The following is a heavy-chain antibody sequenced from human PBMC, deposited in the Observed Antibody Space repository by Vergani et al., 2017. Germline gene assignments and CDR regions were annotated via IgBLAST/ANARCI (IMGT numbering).Heavy chain of an antibody. CDR3: ARGGYYYDSSGYYPYWYVDL. CDR2: IIPIFGTA. V-gene: IGHV1-69*12. Sequence: QVQLVQSGAEVKKPGSSVKVSCKASGGTFSSYAISWVRQAPGQGLEWMGGIIPIFGTANYAQKFQGRVTITADESTSTAYMELSSLRSEDTAVYYCARGGYYYDSSGYYPYWYVDLWGRGTLVTVSS. D-gene: IGHD3-22*01. J-gene: IGHJ2*01. CDR1: GGTFSSYA.